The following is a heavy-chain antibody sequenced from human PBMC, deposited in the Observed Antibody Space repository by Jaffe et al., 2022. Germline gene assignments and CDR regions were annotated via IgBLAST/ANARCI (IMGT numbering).Heavy chain of an antibody. CDR2: ISSNGGST. Sequence: EVQLVESGGGLVQPGGSLRLSCTASGFTFSGYSMYWVRQAPGRGLEHVSGISSNGGSTYYANSVKGRFTISRDNSKNTLYLQMGSLRTEDMAVYYCTRRSQAEYYMDVWGRGTTVTVSS. D-gene: IGHD6-25*01. CDR3: TRRSQAEYYMDV. J-gene: IGHJ6*03. V-gene: IGHV3-64*01. CDR1: GFTFSGYS.